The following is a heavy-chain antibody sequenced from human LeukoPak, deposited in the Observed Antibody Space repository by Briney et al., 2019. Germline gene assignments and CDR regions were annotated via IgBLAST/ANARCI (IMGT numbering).Heavy chain of an antibody. CDR3: ARVSYYGSGSYLYYFDY. J-gene: IGHJ4*02. CDR1: GFTFSDYC. V-gene: IGHV3-11*01. CDR2: ISSSGSTI. Sequence: PGGSLRLSCAASGFTFSDYCMSWIRQAPGKGLEWVSYISSSGSTIYYADSVKGRFTISRDNAKNSLYLQMNSLRAEDTAVYYCARVSYYGSGSYLYYFDYWGQGTLVTVSS. D-gene: IGHD3-10*01.